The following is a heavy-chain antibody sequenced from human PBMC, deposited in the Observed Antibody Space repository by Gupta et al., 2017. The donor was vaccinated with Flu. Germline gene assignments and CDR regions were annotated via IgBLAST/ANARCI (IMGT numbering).Heavy chain of an antibody. J-gene: IGHJ5*02. CDR2: IKGDGSEI. D-gene: IGHD3-22*01. CDR3: ARGPNSGYSYLAT. V-gene: IGHV3-7*01. Sequence: GKGPEWVANIKGDGSEINYVDSVKGRFTISRDNAKRSLYLQMSSLRVEDTAVYYCARGPNSGYSYLATWGQGTLVTVSS.